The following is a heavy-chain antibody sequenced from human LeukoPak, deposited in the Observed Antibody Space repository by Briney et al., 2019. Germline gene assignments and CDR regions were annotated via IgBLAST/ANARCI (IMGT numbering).Heavy chain of an antibody. D-gene: IGHD2/OR15-2a*01. Sequence: GGSLRLSCTASGFSVSTYPMAWVRQAPGKGLQWVSTITASGTDTFYADSVRGRFTISRDNSKSTLSLQMNSLRAEDTAIYYCATYRQVLLPFESWGQGTLVTVSS. V-gene: IGHV3-23*01. CDR2: ITASGTDT. J-gene: IGHJ4*02. CDR3: ATYRQVLLPFES. CDR1: GFSVSTYP.